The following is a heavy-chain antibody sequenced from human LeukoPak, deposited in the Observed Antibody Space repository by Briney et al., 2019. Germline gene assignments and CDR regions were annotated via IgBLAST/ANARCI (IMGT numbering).Heavy chain of an antibody. V-gene: IGHV3-48*03. J-gene: IGHJ2*01. CDR3: ARKSRGPQTYWYFDL. CDR1: GFTFSSYE. CDR2: ISSSGSTI. Sequence: PGGSLRLSCAASGFTFSSYEMNWVRQAPGKGLEWVSYISSSGSTIYYADSVKGRFTISRDNAKNSLYLQMNSLRAEDTAVYYCARKSRGPQTYWYFDLWGRGTLVTVSS.